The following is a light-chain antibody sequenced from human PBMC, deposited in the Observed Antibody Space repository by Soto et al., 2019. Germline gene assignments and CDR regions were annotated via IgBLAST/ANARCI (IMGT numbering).Light chain of an antibody. CDR1: QSINSE. J-gene: IGKJ2*01. Sequence: EIVMTQSPATLSLSPGERAALSCRASQSINSELAWYQQKPGQPPRLLIYGASTRATVVPARFTCSESGSEFTLTISGLQSEDFAVYYCQQGHNWPLTFGQGTRLEI. CDR2: GAS. V-gene: IGKV3-15*01. CDR3: QQGHNWPLT.